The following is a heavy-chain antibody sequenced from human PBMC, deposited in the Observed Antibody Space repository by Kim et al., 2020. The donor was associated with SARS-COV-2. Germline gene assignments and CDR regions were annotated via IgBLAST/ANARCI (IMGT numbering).Heavy chain of an antibody. V-gene: IGHV3-21*01. Sequence: GGSLRLSCAASGFTFSSYSMNWVRQAPGKGLEWVSSISSSSSYIYYADSVKGRFTISRDNAKNSLYLQMNSLRAEDTAVYYCARDIVVVVAAPPEGYYYYYGMDVWGQGTTVTVSS. CDR2: ISSSSSYI. CDR3: ARDIVVVVAAPPEGYYYYYGMDV. J-gene: IGHJ6*02. CDR1: GFTFSSYS. D-gene: IGHD2-15*01.